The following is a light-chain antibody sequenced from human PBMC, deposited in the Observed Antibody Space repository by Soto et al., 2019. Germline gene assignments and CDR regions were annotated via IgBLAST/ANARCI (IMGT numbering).Light chain of an antibody. V-gene: IGLV1-44*01. CDR2: SNN. Sequence: QAVVTQPPSASGTPGQRVTISCSGSSSNIGNDIVNWYQQVPGTAPKLLIYSNNQRPSGVPDRFSGSKAGTSASLAIRGRQSEDEADYFCATWDDSMQSLVFGGGTKLTVL. CDR3: ATWDDSMQSLV. CDR1: SSNIGNDI. J-gene: IGLJ2*01.